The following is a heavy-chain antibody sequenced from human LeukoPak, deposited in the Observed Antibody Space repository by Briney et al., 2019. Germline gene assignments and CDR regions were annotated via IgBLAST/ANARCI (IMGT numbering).Heavy chain of an antibody. V-gene: IGHV4-59*01. CDR2: IYYSGST. D-gene: IGHD6-13*01. J-gene: IGHJ4*02. CDR1: GGSISSYY. Sequence: SETLSLTCTVSGGSISSYYWSWIRQPPGKGLEWFGYIYYSGSTNYNPSLKSRVTISVDTSKNQFSLKLSSVTAADTAVYYCARGAGGAAAGPIDYWGQGTLVTVSS. CDR3: ARGAGGAAAGPIDY.